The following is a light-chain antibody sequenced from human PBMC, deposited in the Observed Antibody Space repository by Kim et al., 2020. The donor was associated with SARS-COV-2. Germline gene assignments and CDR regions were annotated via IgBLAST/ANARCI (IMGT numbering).Light chain of an antibody. CDR3: NSRDSSGNRV. CDR1: SLRRYY. Sequence: SSELTQDPAVSVALGQTVRITCQGDSLRRYYASWYQQKPGQAPVLVIYGENNRPSGIPDRFSGSSSGNTASLTITGAQAEDEADYYCNSRDSSGNRVFGGGTQLTFL. J-gene: IGLJ3*02. V-gene: IGLV3-19*01. CDR2: GEN.